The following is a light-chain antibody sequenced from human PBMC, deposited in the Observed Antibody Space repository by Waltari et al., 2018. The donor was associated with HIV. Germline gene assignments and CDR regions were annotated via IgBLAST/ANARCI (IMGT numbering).Light chain of an antibody. CDR2: AAS. V-gene: IGKV1-27*01. CDR1: QGISNY. Sequence: DIQMTQSPSSLSASVGDRVTITCRASQGISNYVAWYQQKPGKVPELVIYAASTLQSGVPSRFSGSGSGTDFTLTISSLQPEDVATYYCLKYNSAPWTFGQGTKVEIK. J-gene: IGKJ1*01. CDR3: LKYNSAPWT.